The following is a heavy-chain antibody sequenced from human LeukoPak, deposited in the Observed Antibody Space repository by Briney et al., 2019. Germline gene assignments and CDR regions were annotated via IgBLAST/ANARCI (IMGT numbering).Heavy chain of an antibody. Sequence: GGSLRLSCAASGFTFSSYDMHWVRQAPGKGLEWVALIWYDGSNKYYADSVKGRFTISRDNSKNTLDLQMNSLRAEDTAVYYCARRLEYSGSKGVFDYWGQGTLVTVSS. CDR2: IWYDGSNK. V-gene: IGHV3-33*01. CDR1: GFTFSSYD. J-gene: IGHJ4*02. D-gene: IGHD1-26*01. CDR3: ARRLEYSGSKGVFDY.